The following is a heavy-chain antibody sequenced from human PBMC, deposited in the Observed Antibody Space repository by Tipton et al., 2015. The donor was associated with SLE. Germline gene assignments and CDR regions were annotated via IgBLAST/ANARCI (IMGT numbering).Heavy chain of an antibody. V-gene: IGHV4-34*01. CDR3: ASGFLGWFYYYGMDV. Sequence: TLSLTCAVYGGSFSGYYWSWIRQPPGKGLEWIGSIYYSGSTNYNPSLKSRVTISLDTSKNQFSLKLSSVTAADRAVYYCASGFLGWFYYYGMDVWGQGTTVTVSS. D-gene: IGHD3-3*01. CDR2: IYYSGST. J-gene: IGHJ6*02. CDR1: GGSFSGYY.